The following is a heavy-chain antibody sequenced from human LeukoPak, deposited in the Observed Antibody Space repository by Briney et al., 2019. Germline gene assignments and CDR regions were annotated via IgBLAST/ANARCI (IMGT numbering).Heavy chain of an antibody. J-gene: IGHJ1*01. CDR2: ISWNSGSM. CDR3: VSDGYYDSSGYAQLQH. Sequence: GGSLRLSCAASGFTFDDYAMHWVRQAPGKGLEWVSGISWNSGSMGYADSVKGRFTISRDNAKSSLYLQMNSLRAEDTALYYCVSDGYYDSSGYAQLQHWGPGTLVTVSS. CDR1: GFTFDDYA. V-gene: IGHV3-9*01. D-gene: IGHD3-22*01.